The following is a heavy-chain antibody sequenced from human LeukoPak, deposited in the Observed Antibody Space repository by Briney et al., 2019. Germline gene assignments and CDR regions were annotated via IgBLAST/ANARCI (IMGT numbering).Heavy chain of an antibody. Sequence: SETLSLTCAVYGGSFSGYYWSWIRQPPGKGLEWIGEINHSGSTNYNPSLKSRVTISVDTSKNQFSLKLSSVTAADTAVYYCAHPSPYSSGWSPLGYWGQGTLVTVSS. J-gene: IGHJ4*02. CDR1: GGSFSGYY. D-gene: IGHD6-19*01. CDR2: INHSGST. CDR3: AHPSPYSSGWSPLGY. V-gene: IGHV4-34*01.